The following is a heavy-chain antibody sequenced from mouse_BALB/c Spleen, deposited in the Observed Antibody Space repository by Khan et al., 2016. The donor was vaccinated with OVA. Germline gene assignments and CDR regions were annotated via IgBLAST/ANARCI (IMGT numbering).Heavy chain of an antibody. CDR3: ARGNYYGYYVDY. J-gene: IGHJ2*01. CDR2: ISYSGVT. D-gene: IGHD1-1*01. V-gene: IGHV3-2*02. Sequence: VQLKQSGPGLVKPSQSLSLTCTVTGYSITSGYAWNWIRQFPGNKLEWMGYISYSGVTSYTPSLKSRISITRDTSKNQFFLQLNSVTTEDTATYYGARGNYYGYYVDYWGQGTTRTVSS. CDR1: GYSITSGYA.